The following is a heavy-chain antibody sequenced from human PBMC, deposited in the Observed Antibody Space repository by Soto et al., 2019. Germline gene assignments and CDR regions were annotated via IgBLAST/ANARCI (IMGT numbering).Heavy chain of an antibody. CDR3: ARDGPGIAVAGDY. Sequence: GGSLRLSWAASGFTVSSNYMSWVRRAPGKGLEWVSVIYSGGSTYYADSVKGRFTISRDNSKNTLYLQMNSLRAEDTAVYYCARDGPGIAVAGDYWGQGTLVTVSS. CDR1: GFTVSSNY. V-gene: IGHV3-53*01. J-gene: IGHJ4*02. D-gene: IGHD6-19*01. CDR2: IYSGGST.